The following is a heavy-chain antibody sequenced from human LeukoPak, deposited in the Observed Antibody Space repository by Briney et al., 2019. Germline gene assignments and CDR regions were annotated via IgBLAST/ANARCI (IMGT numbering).Heavy chain of an antibody. J-gene: IGHJ4*02. CDR2: IIHIFGTA. D-gene: IGHD6-13*01. V-gene: IGHV1-69*01. CDR1: GGTLRSYA. Sequence: SVKVSCKASGGTLRSYAISWVRQAPGQGREWMGGIIHIFGTANYAQKFQGRVTITADESSSTAYMELSRLRSEDTVVYYCAGEGQAAAGTDYWGQGTVVTVSS. CDR3: AGEGQAAAGTDY.